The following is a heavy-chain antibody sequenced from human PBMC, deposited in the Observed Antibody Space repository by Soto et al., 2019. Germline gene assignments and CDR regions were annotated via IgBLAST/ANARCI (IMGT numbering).Heavy chain of an antibody. V-gene: IGHV5-51*01. Sequence: PGESLKISCKGSGYSFTSYWIGWVRQMPGKGLEWMGIIYPGDSDTRYSPSFQGQVTISADKSISTAYLQWSSLKASDTAMYYCARLAYCGGDCYPPSYHHYGMAVWAQGTTVTGSS. CDR3: ARLAYCGGDCYPPSYHHYGMAV. J-gene: IGHJ6*02. CDR2: IYPGDSDT. CDR1: GYSFTSYW. D-gene: IGHD2-21*02.